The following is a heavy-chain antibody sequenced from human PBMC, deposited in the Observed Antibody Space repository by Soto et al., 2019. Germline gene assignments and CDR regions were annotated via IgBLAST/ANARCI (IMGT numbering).Heavy chain of an antibody. CDR3: AREVQPVVRREYDC. D-gene: IGHD1-1*01. V-gene: IGHV3-21*01. Sequence: GGSLRLSCAVSGFTFSSCTMNWVRQAPGKGLEWVSSVSGGGTTYYADSVKGRFTISRDNARNSLYLQMNSLRTEDTAVYYCAREVQPVVRREYDCWGQGTLVTVSS. CDR2: VSGGGTT. CDR1: GFTFSSCT. J-gene: IGHJ4*02.